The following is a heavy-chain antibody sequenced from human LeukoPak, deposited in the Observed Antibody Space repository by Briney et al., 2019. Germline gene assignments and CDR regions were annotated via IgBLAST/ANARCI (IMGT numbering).Heavy chain of an antibody. CDR1: GFTFSSYS. Sequence: GGSLRLSCAASGFTFSSYSMNWVRQAPGKGLEWVSYISSSGSTIYYADSVKGRFTLSRDNAKNSLYLQMNSLRAEDTAVYYCARVTYDYGDYVGGGDAFDIWGQGTMVTVSS. D-gene: IGHD4-17*01. V-gene: IGHV3-48*04. CDR2: ISSSGSTI. J-gene: IGHJ3*02. CDR3: ARVTYDYGDYVGGGDAFDI.